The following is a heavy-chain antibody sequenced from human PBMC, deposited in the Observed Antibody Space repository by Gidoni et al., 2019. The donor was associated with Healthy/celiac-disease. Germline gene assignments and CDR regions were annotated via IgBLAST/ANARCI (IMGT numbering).Heavy chain of an antibody. V-gene: IGHV4-59*01. CDR1: GGSISSYY. J-gene: IGHJ3*02. Sequence: QVQLQESGPGLVKPSETLSLTCTVSGGSISSYYWSWIRQPPGKGLEWIGYIYYSGSTNYNPSLKSRVTISVDTSKNQFSLKLSSVTAADTAVYYCAREPLVGASAFDIWGQGTMVTVSS. D-gene: IGHD1-26*01. CDR3: AREPLVGASAFDI. CDR2: IYYSGST.